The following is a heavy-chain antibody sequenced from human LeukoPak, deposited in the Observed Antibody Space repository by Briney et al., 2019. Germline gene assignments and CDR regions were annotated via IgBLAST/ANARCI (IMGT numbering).Heavy chain of an antibody. J-gene: IGHJ4*02. Sequence: AGGSLRLSCAASGFTFSSYAMSWVRQAPGKGLEWVSAISGSSGSTYYADSVKGRFTISRDNSKNTLYLQMNSLRAEDTAVYYCAKDHHDYGDYVPYFDYWGQGTLVTVSS. D-gene: IGHD4-17*01. CDR3: AKDHHDYGDYVPYFDY. CDR1: GFTFSSYA. CDR2: ISGSSGST. V-gene: IGHV3-23*01.